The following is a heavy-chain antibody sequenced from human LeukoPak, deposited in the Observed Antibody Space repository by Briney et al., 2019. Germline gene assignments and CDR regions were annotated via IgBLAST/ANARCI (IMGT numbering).Heavy chain of an antibody. D-gene: IGHD3-9*01. CDR2: ISAYNGNT. Sequence: ASVKVSCKASGYTFTSYGISWVRQAPGQGLEWMGWISAYNGNTNYAQKLQGRVTMTTDTSTSTAYTELRSLRSDDTAVYYCARIPPPLVLRYFDWLKGAYYFDYWGQGTLVTVSS. J-gene: IGHJ4*02. CDR1: GYTFTSYG. V-gene: IGHV1-18*01. CDR3: ARIPPPLVLRYFDWLKGAYYFDY.